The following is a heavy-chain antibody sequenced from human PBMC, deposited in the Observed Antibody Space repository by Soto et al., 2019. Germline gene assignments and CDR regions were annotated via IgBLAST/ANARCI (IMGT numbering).Heavy chain of an antibody. V-gene: IGHV3-30-3*01. CDR3: ARDSPVVPAAIPGAFYYYYGMDV. J-gene: IGHJ6*02. CDR1: GFTFSSYA. CDR2: ISYDGSNK. Sequence: QVQLVESGGGVVQPGRSLRLSCAASGFTFSSYAMHWVRRAPGKGLEWVAVISYDGSNKYYADSVKGRFTISRDNSKNTLYLQMNSLRAEDTAVYYCARDSPVVPAAIPGAFYYYYGMDVWGQGTTVTVSS. D-gene: IGHD2-2*02.